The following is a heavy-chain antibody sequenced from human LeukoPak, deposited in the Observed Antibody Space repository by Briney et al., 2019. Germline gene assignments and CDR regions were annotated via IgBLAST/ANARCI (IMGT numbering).Heavy chain of an antibody. CDR1: GYTFTGHY. V-gene: IGHV1-2*02. CDR2: INPNSGGT. J-gene: IGHJ4*02. Sequence: ASVKVSCKASGYTFTGHYIHWVRQAPGQGLEWMGWINPNSGGTNSAQKFQGRVTMTRDTSISTAYMELSRPRSDDTAVYYCARALYGDYLDYWGQGTLVTVSS. D-gene: IGHD4-17*01. CDR3: ARALYGDYLDY.